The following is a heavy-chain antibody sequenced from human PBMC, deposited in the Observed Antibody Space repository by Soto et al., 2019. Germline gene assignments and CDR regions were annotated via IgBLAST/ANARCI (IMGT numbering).Heavy chain of an antibody. V-gene: IGHV1-69*04. CDR2: IVPILGVP. D-gene: IGHD3-10*01. Sequence: QVQLVHSGAEVKKPGSSVKVSCKASGGTFSSYTVSWVRQAPGQGLEWMGRIVPILGVPNYAQRFQGRVTITADKGTNTAYMELSSLRSEDTAVYYCARDRYAYGSGRTIDYWGQGTLVTVSS. CDR3: ARDRYAYGSGRTIDY. J-gene: IGHJ4*02. CDR1: GGTFSSYT.